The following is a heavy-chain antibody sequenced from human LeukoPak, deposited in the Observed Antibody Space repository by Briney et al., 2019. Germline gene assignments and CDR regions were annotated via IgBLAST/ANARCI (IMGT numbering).Heavy chain of an antibody. Sequence: ASVTVSCKGSGYRFTGYYMHWVRQAPGQGLEWMGWINPKSGGRNYAQKFQGRVTMNRDTANRTDYMEVRRLRSDDGAGDYCARAILSGSYLAYYFDYWGRGTLVTVSS. CDR1: GYRFTGYY. CDR2: INPKSGGR. CDR3: ARAILSGSYLAYYFDY. J-gene: IGHJ4*02. V-gene: IGHV1-2*02. D-gene: IGHD1-26*01.